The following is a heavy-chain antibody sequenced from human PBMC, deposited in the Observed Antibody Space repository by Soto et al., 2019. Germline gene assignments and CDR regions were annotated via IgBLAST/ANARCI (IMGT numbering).Heavy chain of an antibody. D-gene: IGHD5-18*01. V-gene: IGHV1-69*01. CDR2: IITAFGTT. J-gene: IGHJ4*02. CDR3: TRTYGFTFGGSLDN. Sequence: QVQLVQSGPEVKKPGSSVKVSFKASGDTFNSYVITWVRQAPGKGLEWLGGIITAFGTTSYAQNFQDRLTITADEAANPGTMELSSLTSDDTAMYYCTRTYGFTFGGSLDNWGQGTLVTVPS. CDR1: GDTFNSYV.